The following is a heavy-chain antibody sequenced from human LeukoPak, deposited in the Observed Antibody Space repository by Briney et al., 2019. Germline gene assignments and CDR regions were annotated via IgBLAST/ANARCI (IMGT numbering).Heavy chain of an antibody. Sequence: SETLSLTCAVHGGSFSGYYWSWIRQPPGKGQEWIGEINHSGSTNYNPSLRSRVTISVDTSKNQFSLMLSSVTAADTAVYYCARGAMVRGVRKTSYNWFDPWGQGTLVTVSS. D-gene: IGHD3-10*01. J-gene: IGHJ5*02. CDR2: INHSGST. V-gene: IGHV4-34*01. CDR3: ARGAMVRGVRKTSYNWFDP. CDR1: GGSFSGYY.